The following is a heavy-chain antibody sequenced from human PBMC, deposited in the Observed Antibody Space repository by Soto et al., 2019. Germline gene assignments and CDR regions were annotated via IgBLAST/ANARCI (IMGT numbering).Heavy chain of an antibody. CDR2: IYDSGST. CDR1: GDSISRGGYS. D-gene: IGHD6-6*01. Sequence: QLQLQESGAGLVMPSQTLSLTCAVSGDSISRGGYSWTWIRQPPGKALEWIGNIYDSGSTSYNPSLKSRVTISVAKSKNQFSLRLTSVTAADTAVYFCARGSSSYYDYGMDVWGQGTTVTVSS. J-gene: IGHJ6*02. CDR3: ARGSSSYYDYGMDV. V-gene: IGHV4-30-2*01.